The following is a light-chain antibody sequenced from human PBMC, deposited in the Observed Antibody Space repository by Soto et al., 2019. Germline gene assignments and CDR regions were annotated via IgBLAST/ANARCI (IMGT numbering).Light chain of an antibody. Sequence: DIQMTQSPSSVSASVGDRVTITCRASQGVGNWLAWYQQKPGKAPKLLIYAASSLQSGVPSRFSGSGSGTEFTLTIASLQPEDFSTYYCQQANSFPRLTFGGGTKVDLK. CDR2: AAS. CDR3: QQANSFPRLT. CDR1: QGVGNW. V-gene: IGKV1-12*01. J-gene: IGKJ4*01.